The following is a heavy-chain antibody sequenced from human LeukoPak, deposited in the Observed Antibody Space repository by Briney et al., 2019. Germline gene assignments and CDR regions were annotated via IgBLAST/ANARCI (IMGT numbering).Heavy chain of an antibody. CDR3: AVLSGYSYGDYFDY. D-gene: IGHD5-18*01. Sequence: GGSLRLSCAASRFIFSSYAMSWVRQAPGRGLEWVSTISGGGGSTYYADSVKGRFTISRDKSKNTLYLQMNNLRAEDTAVYYCAVLSGYSYGDYFDYWGQGTLSPSPQ. CDR2: ISGGGGST. V-gene: IGHV3-23*01. CDR1: RFIFSSYA. J-gene: IGHJ4*02.